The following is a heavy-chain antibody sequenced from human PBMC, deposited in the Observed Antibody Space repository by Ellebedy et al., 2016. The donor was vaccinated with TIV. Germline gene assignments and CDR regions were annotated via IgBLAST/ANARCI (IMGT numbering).Heavy chain of an antibody. CDR1: GFTLSSFE. D-gene: IGHD2-15*01. Sequence: PGGSLRLSCAASGFTLSSFEMNWLRQAPGKGLEWVTWINFACSTIYHAESVKGRFTTSRDNAQNSLYLQMNSLKAEDTAVYYCARDGLVGGLNFDRWGQGTLVTVSS. CDR2: INFACSTI. J-gene: IGHJ4*02. CDR3: ARDGLVGGLNFDR. V-gene: IGHV3-48*03.